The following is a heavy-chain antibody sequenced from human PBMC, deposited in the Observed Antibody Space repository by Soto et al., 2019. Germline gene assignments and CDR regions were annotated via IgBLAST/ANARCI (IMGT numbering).Heavy chain of an antibody. CDR2: IYHSGST. CDR1: GGSISSSNW. J-gene: IGHJ6*02. D-gene: IGHD5-12*01. CDR3: ARGPRRGYSGYDLSYYYYGMDV. Sequence: SETLSLTCAVSGGSISSSNWWSWVRQPPGKGLECIGEIYHSGSTNYNPSLKSRVTISVDKSKNQFSLKLSSVTAADTAVYYCARGPRRGYSGYDLSYYYYGMDVWGQGTTVTVSS. V-gene: IGHV4-4*02.